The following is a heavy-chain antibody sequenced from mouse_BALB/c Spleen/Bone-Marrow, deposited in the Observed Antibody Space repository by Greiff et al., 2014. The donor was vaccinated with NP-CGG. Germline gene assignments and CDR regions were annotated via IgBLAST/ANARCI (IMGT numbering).Heavy chain of an antibody. CDR3: ARGNYGNYVDYFDY. CDR1: GFTFSSYG. V-gene: IGHV5-6-3*01. J-gene: IGHJ2*01. Sequence: EVHLVESGGGLVQPGGSLKLSCAASGFTFSSYGMSWVRQTPDKRLELVASINSNGGSTYYPDRMKGRFTISRDNAKNTLSLQMSSLKSEDTAMYYCARGNYGNYVDYFDYWGQGTTLTVSS. CDR2: INSNGGST. D-gene: IGHD2-1*01.